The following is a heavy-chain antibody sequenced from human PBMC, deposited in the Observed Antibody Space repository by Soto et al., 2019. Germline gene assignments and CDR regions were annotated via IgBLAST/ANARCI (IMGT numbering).Heavy chain of an antibody. CDR2: INPNSGAT. Sequence: ASVKVSCKACRYTFTAYYIHWVRQAPGQGLEWMGWINPNSGATNYAQKFKDRVTMTRDTSISTAYVDLSRLKYDDTAVYYCARNFWSETNWFPTRRQGTMVTV. CDR1: RYTFTAYY. J-gene: IGHJ5*02. CDR3: ARNFWSETNWFPT. D-gene: IGHD3-3*01. V-gene: IGHV1-2*02.